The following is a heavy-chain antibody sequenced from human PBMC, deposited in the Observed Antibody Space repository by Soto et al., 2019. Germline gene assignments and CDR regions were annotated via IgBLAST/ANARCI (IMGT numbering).Heavy chain of an antibody. Sequence: SETLSLTCTVSGGSISSYYWSWIRQPPGKGLEWIGYIYYSGSTNYNPSLKSRVTISVDTSKNQFSLKLSSVTAADTAVYYCARDSPSHIVVVAGAFDIWGQGTMVTVSS. D-gene: IGHD2-21*01. CDR2: IYYSGST. CDR3: ARDSPSHIVVVAGAFDI. V-gene: IGHV4-59*01. CDR1: GGSISSYY. J-gene: IGHJ3*02.